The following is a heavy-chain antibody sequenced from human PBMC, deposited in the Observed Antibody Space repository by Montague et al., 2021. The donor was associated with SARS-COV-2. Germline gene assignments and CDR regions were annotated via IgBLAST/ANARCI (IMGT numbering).Heavy chain of an antibody. CDR1: GFTFSSYE. D-gene: IGHD3-10*01. Sequence: SLRLSCAASGFTFSSYEMNWVRQAPGKGLEWVSYISSSGSTIYYADPVKGRFTISRDNAKNSLYLQMNSLRAEDTAVYYCAREGDSYYYGSGSYFNWYFDLWGRGTLVTVSS. CDR2: ISSSGSTI. V-gene: IGHV3-48*03. J-gene: IGHJ2*01. CDR3: AREGDSYYYGSGSYFNWYFDL.